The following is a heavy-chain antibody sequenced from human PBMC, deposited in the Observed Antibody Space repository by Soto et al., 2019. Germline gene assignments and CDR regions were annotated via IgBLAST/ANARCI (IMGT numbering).Heavy chain of an antibody. Sequence: QVQLQESGPGLVKPSQTLSLTCTVSGGSISSSNYYWSWIRQHPGEGLEWIGYIYPSGSAYQNPSLYSRLTMSVDTSKNQFSLKLTSVTAADTAVYYCARGGDYGYYGLDVWGQGTTVIVSS. D-gene: IGHD3-10*01. CDR3: ARGGDYGYYGLDV. CDR2: IYPSGSA. J-gene: IGHJ6*02. V-gene: IGHV4-31*03. CDR1: GGSISSSNYY.